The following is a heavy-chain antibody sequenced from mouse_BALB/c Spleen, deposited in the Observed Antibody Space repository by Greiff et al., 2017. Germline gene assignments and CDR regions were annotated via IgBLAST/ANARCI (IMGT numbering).Heavy chain of an antibody. D-gene: IGHD2-4*01. CDR1: GYSFTGYY. Sequence: VQLQQSGPELVKPGASVKISCKASGYSFTGYYMHWVKQSHVKSLEWIGRINPYNGATSYNQNFKDKASLTVDKSSSTAYMELHSLTSEDSAVYYCARPMITDPAWFAYWGQGTLVTVSA. CDR2: INPYNGAT. J-gene: IGHJ3*01. CDR3: ARPMITDPAWFAY. V-gene: IGHV1-31*01.